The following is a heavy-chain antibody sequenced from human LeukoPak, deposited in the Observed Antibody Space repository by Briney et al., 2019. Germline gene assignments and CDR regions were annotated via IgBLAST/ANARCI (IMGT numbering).Heavy chain of an antibody. D-gene: IGHD6-13*01. CDR1: GYSISNGYY. V-gene: IGHV4-38-2*02. CDR3: ARVNAGTGAFDI. CDR2: LHHSGSS. Sequence: SETLSLTCTVSGYSISNGYYWGWIRQAPGKGLEWIGNLHHSGSSNHNPALKSRVAMSVDTSKNQFSLNLSSVTAADTAVYYCARVNAGTGAFDIWGQGTMVTVSS. J-gene: IGHJ3*02.